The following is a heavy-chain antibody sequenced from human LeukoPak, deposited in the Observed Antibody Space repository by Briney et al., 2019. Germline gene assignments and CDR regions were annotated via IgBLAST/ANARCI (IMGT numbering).Heavy chain of an antibody. J-gene: IGHJ2*01. CDR3: ARVGDHFHWYLDL. D-gene: IGHD3-3*02. Sequence: GGSLRLSCAASGFTVSTNYMNWVRQAPGKGLEWVSILYSGSSTSYADSVEGRFTISRDSSKNTLFLQMNDLRAKDTAVYYCARVGDHFHWYLDLWGRGTLVTVSS. CDR2: LYSGSST. CDR1: GFTVSTNY. V-gene: IGHV3-53*01.